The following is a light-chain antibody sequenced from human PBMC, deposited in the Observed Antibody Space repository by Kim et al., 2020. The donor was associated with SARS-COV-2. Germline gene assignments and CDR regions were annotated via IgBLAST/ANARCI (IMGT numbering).Light chain of an antibody. Sequence: SASVGDSVTLTCRASQSISSWLAWYQQKPGKAPKLLIYKASSLESGVPSRFGGSGSGTEFALTISSLQPDDFATYYCQQYNSYPYTFGQGTKLE. CDR3: QQYNSYPYT. J-gene: IGKJ2*01. CDR2: KAS. V-gene: IGKV1-5*03. CDR1: QSISSW.